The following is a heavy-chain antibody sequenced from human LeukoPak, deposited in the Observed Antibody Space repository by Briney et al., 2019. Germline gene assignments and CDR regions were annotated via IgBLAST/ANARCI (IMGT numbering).Heavy chain of an antibody. CDR2: ISGSGGST. Sequence: GGSLRLSCAASVFTFSSYAMSWVRQAPGKGLKWVSAISGSGGSTYYADSVKGRFTISRDNSKNTLYLQMNSLRAEDTAVYYCAKTGDSSGYYYGVDYWGQGTLVTVSS. J-gene: IGHJ4*02. V-gene: IGHV3-23*01. CDR1: VFTFSSYA. CDR3: AKTGDSSGYYYGVDY. D-gene: IGHD3-22*01.